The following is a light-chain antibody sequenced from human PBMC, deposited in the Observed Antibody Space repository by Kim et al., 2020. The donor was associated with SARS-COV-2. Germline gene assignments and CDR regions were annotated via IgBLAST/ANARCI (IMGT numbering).Light chain of an antibody. CDR3: QQYNSYWT. Sequence: VDRVTITGRASQSISSWLAWYQQKPGKAPKRLIYNASILKSGVPSRFSGSGSGTEFTLTISSLQPDDFATYYCQQYNSYWTFGQGTKVDIK. CDR2: NAS. J-gene: IGKJ1*01. CDR1: QSISSW. V-gene: IGKV1-5*01.